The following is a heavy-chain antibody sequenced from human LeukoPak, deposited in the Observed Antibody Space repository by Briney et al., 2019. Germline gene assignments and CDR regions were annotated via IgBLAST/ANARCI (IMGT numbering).Heavy chain of an antibody. D-gene: IGHD3-22*01. J-gene: IGHJ4*02. CDR3: TRVGDSYYGSSGYLPLDY. CDR2: IRSKAYGGTT. Sequence: GGSLRLSCTASGFTFGDYAMSWVRQAPGKGLEWVGFIRSKAYGGTTEYAASVKGRFTISRDDSKSIAYLQMNSLKTEDTAVYYCTRVGDSYYGSSGYLPLDYWGQGTLVTVSS. CDR1: GFTFGDYA. V-gene: IGHV3-49*04.